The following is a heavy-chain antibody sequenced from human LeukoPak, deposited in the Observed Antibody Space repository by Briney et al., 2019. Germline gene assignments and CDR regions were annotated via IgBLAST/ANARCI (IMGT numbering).Heavy chain of an antibody. V-gene: IGHV3-7*04. CDR3: ARVYYDFWSGYSTGWFDP. D-gene: IGHD3-3*01. Sequence: GGSLRLSCAASGFTFSTYWMSWVRQAPGKGLEWVANIKPDGGETYYVDSLKGRFTISRDNAKNSLYLQMNSLRAEDTAVYYCARVYYDFWSGYSTGWFDPWGQGTLVTVSS. CDR2: IKPDGGET. CDR1: GFTFSTYW. J-gene: IGHJ5*02.